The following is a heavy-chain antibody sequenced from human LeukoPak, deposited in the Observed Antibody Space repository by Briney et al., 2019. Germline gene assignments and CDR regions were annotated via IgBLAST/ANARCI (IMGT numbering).Heavy chain of an antibody. D-gene: IGHD3-10*01. Sequence: GASVKVSCKASGYTFTSYGISWVRQAPGQGLEWMGWISAYNGNTNYAQKLQGRVTMTTDTSTSTAYMELRSLRSDDTAVYYCASGRSGMVRGVTSYYYMDVWGKGTTVTVSS. CDR1: GYTFTSYG. CDR3: ASGRSGMVRGVTSYYYMDV. V-gene: IGHV1-18*01. CDR2: ISAYNGNT. J-gene: IGHJ6*03.